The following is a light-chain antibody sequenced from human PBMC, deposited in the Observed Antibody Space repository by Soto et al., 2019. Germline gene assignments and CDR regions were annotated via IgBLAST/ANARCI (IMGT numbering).Light chain of an antibody. V-gene: IGKV3-20*01. J-gene: IGKJ1*01. Sequence: EIALTQSPGTLSLSPGERATLSCRASQSISSSYLAWYQQKPGQAPRLLIYGASFRATGIPDRFSGSGSGTDFTLTISRLEPEDVAVYYWQQYGSSRTFGQGTKVEIK. CDR1: QSISSSY. CDR3: QQYGSSRT. CDR2: GAS.